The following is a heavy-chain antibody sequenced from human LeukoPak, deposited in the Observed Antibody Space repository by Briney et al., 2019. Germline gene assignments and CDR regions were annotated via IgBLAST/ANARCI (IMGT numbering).Heavy chain of an antibody. CDR3: ARDTTVASGMQF. Sequence: SETLSLTCTVSGGSISTYSWTWVRQSPGKGLEWIGSVVTTTTNYSPALRSRVAISVHTSKNQFSLRPESVTTADTAVYYCARDTTVASGMQFWGQGALVTVSS. J-gene: IGHJ4*02. V-gene: IGHV4-4*07. CDR2: VVTTTT. CDR1: GGSISTYS. D-gene: IGHD6-19*01.